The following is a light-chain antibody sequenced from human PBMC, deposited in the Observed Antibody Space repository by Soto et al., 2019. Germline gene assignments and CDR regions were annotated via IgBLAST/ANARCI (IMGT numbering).Light chain of an antibody. J-gene: IGKJ2*01. CDR3: QQYGSSPMYT. V-gene: IGKV3-20*01. Sequence: EIVLSQFPGTQSLSPGERATLSCRASQSVSSSYLAWYQQKPGQAPRLLIYGASSRATGIPDRFSGSGSGTDFTLTISRLEPEDFAVYYCQQYGSSPMYTFGQGTKLEIK. CDR1: QSVSSSY. CDR2: GAS.